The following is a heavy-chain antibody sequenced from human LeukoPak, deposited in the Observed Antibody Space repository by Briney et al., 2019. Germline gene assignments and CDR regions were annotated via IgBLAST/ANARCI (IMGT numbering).Heavy chain of an antibody. CDR2: IYYSGST. V-gene: IGHV4-30-4*08. CDR3: ARGDSSSWSFKI. CDR1: GGSISSSGYY. Sequence: SETLSLTCTVSGGSISSSGYYWGWIRQPPGKGLEWIAYIYYSGSTYYNPSLKSRVSISVDTSKNQFSLKLSSVTAADTAVYYCARGDSSSWSFKIWGQGTLVTVSS. J-gene: IGHJ4*02. D-gene: IGHD6-13*01.